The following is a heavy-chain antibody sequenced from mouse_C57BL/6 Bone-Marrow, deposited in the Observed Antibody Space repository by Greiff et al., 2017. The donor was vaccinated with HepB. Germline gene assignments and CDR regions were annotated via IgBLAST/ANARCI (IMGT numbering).Heavy chain of an antibody. CDR3: ASYGSFDY. CDR1: GYSITSGYY. V-gene: IGHV3-6*01. D-gene: IGHD1-1*01. J-gene: IGHJ2*01. Sequence: EVKLVESGPGLVKPSQSLSLTCSVTGYSITSGYYWNWIRQFPGNKLEWMGYISYDGSNNYNPSLKNRISITRDTSKNQFFLKLNSVTTEDTATYYCASYGSFDYWGQGTTLTVSS. CDR2: ISYDGSN.